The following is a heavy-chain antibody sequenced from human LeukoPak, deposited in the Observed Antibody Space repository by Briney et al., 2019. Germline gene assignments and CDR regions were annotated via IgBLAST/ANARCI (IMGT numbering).Heavy chain of an antibody. V-gene: IGHV3-15*01. CDR3: TTAGVLLWFGEFRD. J-gene: IGHJ6*02. CDR2: IKSKTDDGTT. CDR1: GFTFTNAW. D-gene: IGHD3-10*01. Sequence: GGSLRLSCAASGFTFTNAWMSWGRQAPGKGLEWVGRIKSKTDDGTTDYAAPVKGRFTISRNDSKNTLYLQMNSLKTEDTAVYYCTTAGVLLWFGEFRDWGQGTTVTVSS.